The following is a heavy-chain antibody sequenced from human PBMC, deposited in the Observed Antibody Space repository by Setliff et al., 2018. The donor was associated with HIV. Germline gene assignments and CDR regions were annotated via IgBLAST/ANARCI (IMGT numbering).Heavy chain of an antibody. V-gene: IGHV4-59*11. CDR2: ISDSGTT. D-gene: IGHD3-16*02. CDR1: GVSISAHH. Sequence: LSLTCSVYGVSISAHHWSWIRQSPGKGLEWIGSISDSGTTNYNPSLKSRVTMSSDTSKNQFSLRVTSVTAADTALYYCARHKVISKLGGLIEDFFYYGLDAWGQGTTVTVS. CDR3: ARHKVISKLGGLIEDFFYYGLDA. J-gene: IGHJ6*02.